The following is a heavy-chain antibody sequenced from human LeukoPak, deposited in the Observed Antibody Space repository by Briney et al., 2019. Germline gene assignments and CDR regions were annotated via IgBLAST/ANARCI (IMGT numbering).Heavy chain of an antibody. D-gene: IGHD2-21*01. CDR2: ISSSS. Sequence: PGGSLRLSCAASGFTFSSYTMNWVRQSPGEGLEWISSISSSSHYADSVKGRFTISRDNAKNSLYLQMNSLRAEDTALYYCARGAAVIHVDYWGQGTLVTVSS. CDR3: ARGAAVIHVDY. CDR1: GFTFSSYT. V-gene: IGHV3-21*01. J-gene: IGHJ4*02.